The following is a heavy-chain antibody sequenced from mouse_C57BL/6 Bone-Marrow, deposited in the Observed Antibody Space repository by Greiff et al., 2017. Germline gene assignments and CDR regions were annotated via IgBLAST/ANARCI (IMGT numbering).Heavy chain of an antibody. CDR1: GYTFTSYW. D-gene: IGHD3-3*01. CDR3: ARTRGRFLGFGY. Sequence: QVQLQQSGAELVKPGASVKMSCKASGYTFTSYWITWVKQRPEQGLEWIGDIYPGGGSTKYNEKFKSKATLTVDTSSNTPYLQLCSLTSAAPAVYYCARTRGRFLGFGYWGQGITLT. J-gene: IGHJ2*01. V-gene: IGHV1-55*01. CDR2: IYPGGGST.